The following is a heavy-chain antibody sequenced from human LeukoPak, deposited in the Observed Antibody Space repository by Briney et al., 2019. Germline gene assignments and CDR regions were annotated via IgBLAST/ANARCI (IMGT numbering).Heavy chain of an antibody. J-gene: IGHJ3*02. CDR3: ASEQLLAVAGTRDAFDI. CDR1: GYTFTSYY. CDR2: INPSGGST. D-gene: IGHD6-19*01. Sequence: ASVNVSCKASGYTFTSYYMHWVRQAPRQGLEWMGIINPSGGSTSYAQKFQGRVTMTRDTSTSTVYMELSSLRSEDTAVYYCASEQLLAVAGTRDAFDIWGQGTMVTVSS. V-gene: IGHV1-46*01.